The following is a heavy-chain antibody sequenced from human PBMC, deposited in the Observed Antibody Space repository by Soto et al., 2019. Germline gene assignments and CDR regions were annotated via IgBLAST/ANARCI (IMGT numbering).Heavy chain of an antibody. CDR1: GFSFTSSA. CDR3: AEDRESDFWSGYFTLDAFDI. CDR2: IVGGSGNK. J-gene: IGHJ3*02. Sequence: SVKVSCKGSGFSFTSSAVEWVRQARGQRLELLGWIVGGSGNKNYAQKFQEGVTITRDMSTSTAYMELSSLRSEDTAVYYCAEDRESDFWSGYFTLDAFDIWGQGTMVTVSS. D-gene: IGHD3-3*01. V-gene: IGHV1-58*01.